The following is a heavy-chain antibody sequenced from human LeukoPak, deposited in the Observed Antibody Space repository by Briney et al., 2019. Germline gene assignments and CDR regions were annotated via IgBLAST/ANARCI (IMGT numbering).Heavy chain of an antibody. CDR1: GFTFNSYS. CDR2: ISAGSSSI. V-gene: IGHV3-21*01. CDR3: ARDGIMTSSGWDFDY. Sequence: KPGGSLRLSCAASGFTFNSYSMNWVRQAPGKGLEWVSSISAGSSSIYYTDSVTGRFTISRANAKNSLYLQMNSLRAEDTAVYFCARDGIMTSSGWDFDYWGQGTLVTVSS. J-gene: IGHJ4*02. D-gene: IGHD6-19*01.